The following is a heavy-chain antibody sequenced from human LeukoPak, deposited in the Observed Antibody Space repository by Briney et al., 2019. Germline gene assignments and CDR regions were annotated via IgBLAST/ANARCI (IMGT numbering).Heavy chain of an antibody. CDR2: ISYDGSNK. D-gene: IGHD1-26*01. CDR3: ARDFGGI. J-gene: IGHJ4*02. Sequence: GGSLRLSCAASGFTFSSYAMHWVRQAPGKGLEWVAVISYDGSNKYYADSVKGRFTISRDNSKNTLYLQMNSLRAEDTAVYYCARDFGGIGGQGTLVTVSS. CDR1: GFTFSSYA. V-gene: IGHV3-30*04.